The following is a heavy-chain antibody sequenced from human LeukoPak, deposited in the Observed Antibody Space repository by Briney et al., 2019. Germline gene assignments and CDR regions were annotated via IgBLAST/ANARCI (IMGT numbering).Heavy chain of an antibody. V-gene: IGHV4-59*01. D-gene: IGHD3-10*01. J-gene: IGHJ4*02. CDR3: ARVTLGFGAGFDY. CDR1: GGSISPEY. Sequence: PSETLSLTCTVSGGSISPEYWSWIRQPPGKGLECVGYIYHSGSTNYNPSLKSRLTISVDTSKNQFSLKLSSVTAADTAMYYCARVTLGFGAGFDYWGQGTLVTVSS. CDR2: IYHSGST.